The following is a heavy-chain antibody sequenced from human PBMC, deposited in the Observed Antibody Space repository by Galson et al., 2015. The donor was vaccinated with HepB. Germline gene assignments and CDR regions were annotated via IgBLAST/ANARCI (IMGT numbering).Heavy chain of an antibody. CDR2: ISSSSSYI. V-gene: IGHV3-21*01. CDR3: ARDREGQTAFDP. J-gene: IGHJ5*02. Sequence: SLRLSCAASGFTFSSYSMNWVRQAPGKGLEWVSSISSSSSYIYYADSVKGRFTISRDNAKNSLYLQMNSLRAEDTAVYYCARDREGQTAFDPWGQGTLVTVSS. CDR1: GFTFSSYS. D-gene: IGHD5-18*01.